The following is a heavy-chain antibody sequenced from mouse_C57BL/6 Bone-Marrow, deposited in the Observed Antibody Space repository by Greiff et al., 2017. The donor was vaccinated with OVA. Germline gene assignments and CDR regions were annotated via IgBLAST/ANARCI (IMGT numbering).Heavy chain of an antibody. CDR2: ISSGGSYT. CDR1: GFTFSSYG. J-gene: IGHJ2*01. Sequence: EVKLVESGGDLVKPGGSLKLSCAASGFTFSSYGMSWVRQTPDKRLAWVATISSGGSYTYYPDSVKGRFTISRDNAKNTLYLQMSSLKSEDTAMYYCARRDYGNLIDYWGQGTTLTVSS. CDR3: ARRDYGNLIDY. V-gene: IGHV5-6*02. D-gene: IGHD2-1*01.